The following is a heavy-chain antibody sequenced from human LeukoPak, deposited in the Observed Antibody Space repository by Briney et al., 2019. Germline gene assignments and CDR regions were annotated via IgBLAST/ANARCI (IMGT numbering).Heavy chain of an antibody. V-gene: IGHV4-59*01. CDR2: IYDRGST. D-gene: IGHD2-15*01. CDR1: GGSISSYY. J-gene: IGHJ4*02. CDR3: AKDLGPHCSGGRCYSGY. Sequence: ETLSLTCTVSGGSISSYYWSWIRQPPGKGLEWIGNIYDRGSTKYNPSLKSRVTISVDTSKNQFSLRLSSVTAEDTAVYYCAKDLGPHCSGGRCYSGYWGQGTLVTVSS.